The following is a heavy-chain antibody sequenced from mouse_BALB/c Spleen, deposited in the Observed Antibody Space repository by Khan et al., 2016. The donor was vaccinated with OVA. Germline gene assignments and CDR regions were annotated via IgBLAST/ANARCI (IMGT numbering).Heavy chain of an antibody. D-gene: IGHD4-1*01. CDR3: ADHLTGSCAY. V-gene: IGHV5-6*01. J-gene: IGHJ3*01. Sequence: EVQLVESGGDLVKPGGSLKLSCAASGFTFSSYSMSWVRQTPDKRLVWVASISSGGDYTYYPDSVKGRFTISRDNAKNTLYLQMSDLKSEDTAIYYCADHLTGSCAYWGQGTLGTVSA. CDR2: ISSGGDYT. CDR1: GFTFSSYS.